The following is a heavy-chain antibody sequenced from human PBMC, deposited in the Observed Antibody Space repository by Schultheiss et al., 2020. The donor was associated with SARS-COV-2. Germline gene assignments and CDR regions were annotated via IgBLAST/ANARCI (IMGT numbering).Heavy chain of an antibody. CDR1: GFTFSNSD. CDR2: ISYDGSNK. CDR3: ARDQTTAAAGGNWFDP. V-gene: IGHV3-30*03. D-gene: IGHD6-13*01. Sequence: GESLKISCAASGFTFSNSDMNWVRQAPGKGLEWVAVISYDGSNKYYADSVKGRFTISRDNSKNTLFLQMNSLTAEDTAVYYCARDQTTAAAGGNWFDPWGQGTLVTVSS. J-gene: IGHJ5*02.